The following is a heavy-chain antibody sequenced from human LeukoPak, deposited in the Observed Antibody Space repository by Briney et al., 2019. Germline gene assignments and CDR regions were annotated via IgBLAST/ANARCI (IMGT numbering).Heavy chain of an antibody. CDR1: RYTFTGYY. Sequence: ASVKVSCKASRYTFTGYYMHWVRQAPGQGLEWMGWINPNSGGTNYAQKFQGWVTMTRDTSISTAYMELSRLRSDDTAVYYCARAGQRWLQLPAYWGQGTLVTVSS. D-gene: IGHD5-24*01. CDR3: ARAGQRWLQLPAY. V-gene: IGHV1-2*04. J-gene: IGHJ4*02. CDR2: INPNSGGT.